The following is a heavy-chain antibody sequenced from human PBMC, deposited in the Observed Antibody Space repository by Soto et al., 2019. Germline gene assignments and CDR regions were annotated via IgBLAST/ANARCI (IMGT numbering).Heavy chain of an antibody. Sequence: EVQLVESGGGLVQPGGSLKLSCAASGFTFSGSAMHWVRQASGKGLEWVGRTRSKANSYATAYAASVKGRFTISRDDSKNTAYLQMNSLKTEDTAVYYCTRQSVLWFGEHYYYYGMDVWGQGTTVTVSS. CDR3: TRQSVLWFGEHYYYYGMDV. V-gene: IGHV3-73*02. J-gene: IGHJ6*02. CDR2: TRSKANSYAT. CDR1: GFTFSGSA. D-gene: IGHD3-10*01.